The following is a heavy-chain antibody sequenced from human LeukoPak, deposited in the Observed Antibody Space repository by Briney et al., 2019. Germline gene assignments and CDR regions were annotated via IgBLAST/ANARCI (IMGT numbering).Heavy chain of an antibody. V-gene: IGHV3-21*04. D-gene: IGHD3-22*01. CDR2: ISSSSSYI. J-gene: IGHJ4*02. Sequence: PGGSLRLSCAASGFTFSSYSMNWVRQAPGKGLEWVSSISSSSSYIYYADSVKGRFTISRDNAKNSLYLQMNSLRAEDTALYYCAKDTYYDSSDETRFDYWGQGTLVTVSS. CDR1: GFTFSSYS. CDR3: AKDTYYDSSDETRFDY.